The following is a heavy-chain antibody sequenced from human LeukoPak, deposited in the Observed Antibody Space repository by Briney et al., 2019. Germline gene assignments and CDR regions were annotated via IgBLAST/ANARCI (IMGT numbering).Heavy chain of an antibody. V-gene: IGHV4-59*01. CDR3: AREGGAISFIDY. Sequence: PSETLSLTCTVSGGSISSYYWSWIRQPPGKGLEWNGYIYNSGSTNYTPSLKSRVTISIDTSKNQFSLKLSSVTAADTAVYYCAREGGAISFIDYWGQGTLVTVSS. D-gene: IGHD3-16*02. CDR1: GGSISSYY. J-gene: IGHJ4*02. CDR2: IYNSGST.